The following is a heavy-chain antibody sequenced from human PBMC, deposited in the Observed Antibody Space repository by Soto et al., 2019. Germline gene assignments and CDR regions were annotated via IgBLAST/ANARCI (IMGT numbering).Heavy chain of an antibody. CDR1: GYSFSSIG. J-gene: IGHJ4*02. D-gene: IGHD3-10*01. CDR2: ISPHKDNT. V-gene: IGHV1-18*01. CDR3: ARDLYGSGSYYTNY. Sequence: QVQLVQSGAEVKKTGASVKVSCKTSGYSFSSIGLSWVRQAPGQGLAWMGWISPHKDNTYYAQRLQGRVTMTTDTSTSTAYMELRSLRSDDTAVYFCARDLYGSGSYYTNYWGQGTLVTVSS.